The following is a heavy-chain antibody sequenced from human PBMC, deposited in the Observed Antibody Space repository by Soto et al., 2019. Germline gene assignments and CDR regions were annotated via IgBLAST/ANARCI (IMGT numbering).Heavy chain of an antibody. CDR2: INSDGSST. J-gene: IGHJ4*02. CDR3: TTDQKGLYFDY. Sequence: EVQLVESGGGLVQPGGSLRLSCAASGFTFSSYWMHWVRQTPGKGLVWVSRINSDGSSTNYADSVKGRFTISRDNAKNTLYLQMNSLKTEDTAVYYCTTDQKGLYFDYWGQGTLVTVSS. CDR1: GFTFSSYW. V-gene: IGHV3-74*01.